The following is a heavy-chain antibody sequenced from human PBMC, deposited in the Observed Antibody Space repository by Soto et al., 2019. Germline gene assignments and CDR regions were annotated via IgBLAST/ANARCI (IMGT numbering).Heavy chain of an antibody. CDR2: IIPILGVV. Sequence: GASVKVSCKASGGTFSSHTISWVRQAPGQGLEWMGRIIPILGVVKNAQKFQGRVTITADKSTRTAYMELNRLRSDDTAVYYCARVTTNYYYYYMDVWGKGTPVTVSS. CDR1: GGTFSSHT. CDR3: ARVTTNYYYYYMDV. D-gene: IGHD1-1*01. V-gene: IGHV1-69*02. J-gene: IGHJ6*03.